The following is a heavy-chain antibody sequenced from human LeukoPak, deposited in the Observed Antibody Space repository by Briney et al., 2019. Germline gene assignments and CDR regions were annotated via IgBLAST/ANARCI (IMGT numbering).Heavy chain of an antibody. J-gene: IGHJ6*03. CDR1: GFTFSSYA. Sequence: GRSLRLSCAASGFTFSSYAMHWVRQAPGKGLEWVAVISYDGSNKYYADSVKGRFTISRDNSKNTLYLQMNSLRAEDTAVYYCARGSGSYAVAYYYYYMDVWGKGTTVTVSS. CDR3: ARGSGSYAVAYYYYYMDV. D-gene: IGHD1-26*01. CDR2: ISYDGSNK. V-gene: IGHV3-30-3*01.